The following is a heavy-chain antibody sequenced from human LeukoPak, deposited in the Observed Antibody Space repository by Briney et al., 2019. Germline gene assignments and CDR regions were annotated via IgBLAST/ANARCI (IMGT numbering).Heavy chain of an antibody. CDR1: GFTFSSYE. D-gene: IGHD3-22*01. CDR2: ISSSGSTI. V-gene: IGHV3-48*03. J-gene: IGHJ4*02. Sequence: GGSLRLSCAASGFTFSSYEMNWVRQAPGKGLEWVSYISSSGSTIYYADSVKGRFTISRDNAKNTLYLQMNSLRAEDTAVYYCAREISMIAASTPDYWGQGTLVTVSS. CDR3: AREISMIAASTPDY.